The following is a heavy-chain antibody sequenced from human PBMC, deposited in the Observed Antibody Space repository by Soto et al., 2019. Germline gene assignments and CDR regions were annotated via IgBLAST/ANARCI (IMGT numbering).Heavy chain of an antibody. V-gene: IGHV3-33*01. CDR1: GFTIGSYG. Sequence: QVLLVESGGGVVQPGTSLRLSCAASGFTIGSYGMHWVRQAPGKGLEWVAGLWYDGDDKYYGDSVKGRLTISRDNSRNTLYLQMNSLRAEDTAVYYCVRGPYDGLYYFDSWGQGTLVTVSS. J-gene: IGHJ4*02. D-gene: IGHD3-10*01. CDR2: LWYDGDDK. CDR3: VRGPYDGLYYFDS.